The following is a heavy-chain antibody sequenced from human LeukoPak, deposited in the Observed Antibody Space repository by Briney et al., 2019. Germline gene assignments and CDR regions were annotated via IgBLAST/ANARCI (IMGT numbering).Heavy chain of an antibody. D-gene: IGHD2-8*01. V-gene: IGHV1-24*01. Sequence: ASVKVSCKASGYTFTSYGISWVRQAPGKGLEWMGGFDPEDGETIYAQKFQGRVTMTEDTSTDTAYMELSSLRSEDTAVYYCAISYCTNGVCSTPYFDYWGQGTLVTVSS. CDR2: FDPEDGET. J-gene: IGHJ4*02. CDR1: GYTFTSYG. CDR3: AISYCTNGVCSTPYFDY.